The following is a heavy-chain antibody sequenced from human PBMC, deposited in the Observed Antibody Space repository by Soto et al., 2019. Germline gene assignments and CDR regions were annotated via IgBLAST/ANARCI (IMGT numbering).Heavy chain of an antibody. Sequence: QVQLQQWGAGLLKPSETLSLTCAVYGGSFSDYYWSWIRQPPGKGLEWIGEINHSGSTNYNPSLKSRVTISVDTSKNQFSLKLSSVTAADTAVYYCAGGRGGATPYWGQGTLVTVSS. CDR1: GGSFSDYY. CDR3: AGGRGGATPY. D-gene: IGHD1-26*01. J-gene: IGHJ4*02. CDR2: INHSGST. V-gene: IGHV4-34*01.